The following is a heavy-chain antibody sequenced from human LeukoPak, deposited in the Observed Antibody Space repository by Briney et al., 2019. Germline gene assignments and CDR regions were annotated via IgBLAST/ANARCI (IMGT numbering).Heavy chain of an antibody. Sequence: SETLSLTCTVSGGSISSGDYYWGWIRQPPGKGLEWIGYIYYSGSTYYNPSLKSRVTISVDTSKNQFSLKLSSVTAADTAVYYCAGSDFTGRLIDYWGQGTLVTVSS. D-gene: IGHD2-21*02. V-gene: IGHV4-30-4*01. J-gene: IGHJ4*02. CDR3: AGSDFTGRLIDY. CDR1: GGSISSGDYY. CDR2: IYYSGST.